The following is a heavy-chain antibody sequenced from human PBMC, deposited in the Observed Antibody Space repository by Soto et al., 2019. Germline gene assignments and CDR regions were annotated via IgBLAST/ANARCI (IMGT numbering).Heavy chain of an antibody. D-gene: IGHD2-2*01. CDR1: GYTFTSYG. J-gene: IGHJ3*02. V-gene: IGHV1-18*01. CDR3: ARDFGIVVVPAAMNAFDI. Sequence: ASVKVSCKASGYTFTSYGISWVRQAPGQGLEWMGWISAYNGNTNYAQKLQGRVTVTTDTSTSTAYMELRSLRSDDTAVYYCARDFGIVVVPAAMNAFDIWGQGTMVTVSS. CDR2: ISAYNGNT.